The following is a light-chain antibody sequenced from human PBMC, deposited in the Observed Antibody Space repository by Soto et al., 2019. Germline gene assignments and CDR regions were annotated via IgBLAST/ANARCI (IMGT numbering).Light chain of an antibody. CDR1: SSDIGGYNY. CDR2: EVS. CDR3: SSYTSTNSWV. V-gene: IGLV2-14*01. J-gene: IGLJ7*01. Sequence: QSVLTQPASVSGSPGQSITISCTGTSSDIGGYNYVSWYQQHPGKAPKLIIYEVSNRPSGVSAHFSGSKSGNTASLTISGLQAADEADYYCSSYTSTNSWVFGGGTQLTVL.